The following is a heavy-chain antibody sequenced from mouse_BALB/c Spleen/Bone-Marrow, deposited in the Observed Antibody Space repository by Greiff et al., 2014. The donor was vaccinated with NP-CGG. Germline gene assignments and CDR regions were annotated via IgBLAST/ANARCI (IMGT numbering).Heavy chain of an antibody. Sequence: VQLQQSGPELVKPGPSVKISCKASGYSFTGYYMHWVKQSHGKSLEWIGKLNPYNGGTSYNQKFKGKATLTVDTSSSTAFMELHSLTSEDSLVYYCAGQLYGNYAYWGLGTLVTVSA. CDR3: AGQLYGNYAY. J-gene: IGHJ3*01. D-gene: IGHD2-10*02. V-gene: IGHV1S30*01. CDR2: LNPYNGGT. CDR1: GYSFTGYY.